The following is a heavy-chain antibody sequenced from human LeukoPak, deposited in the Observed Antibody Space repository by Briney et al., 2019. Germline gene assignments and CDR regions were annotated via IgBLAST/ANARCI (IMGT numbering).Heavy chain of an antibody. CDR2: INHSGST. V-gene: IGHV4-34*01. Sequence: SETLSLTCAVYGGSFSGYYWSWTRQPPGKGLEWIGEINHSGSTNYNPSLKSRVTISVDTSKNQFSLKLSSVTAADTAVYYCARAGRIFRSKGSSSVVGYYYYYMDVWGKGTTVTVSS. D-gene: IGHD6-6*01. CDR3: ARAGRIFRSKGSSSVVGYYYYYMDV. J-gene: IGHJ6*03. CDR1: GGSFSGYY.